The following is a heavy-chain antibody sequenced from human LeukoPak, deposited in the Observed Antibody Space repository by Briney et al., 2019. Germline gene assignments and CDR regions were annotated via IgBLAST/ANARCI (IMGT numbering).Heavy chain of an antibody. J-gene: IGHJ6*02. D-gene: IGHD5-18*01. Sequence: GGSQRLSCAASGFTFSTYWMHWVRQAPGKGLVWVSRFNSDGRSTYYADSVKGRFTISRDNAKNTLYLQMNSLRAEDTAVYYCARGGGYSYDRTRYYYYGMDVWGQGTTVTVSS. CDR1: GFTFSTYW. CDR2: FNSDGRST. V-gene: IGHV3-74*01. CDR3: ARGGGYSYDRTRYYYYGMDV.